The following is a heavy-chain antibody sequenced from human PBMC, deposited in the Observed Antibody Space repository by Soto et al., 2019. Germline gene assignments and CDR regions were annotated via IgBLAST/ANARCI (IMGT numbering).Heavy chain of an antibody. V-gene: IGHV3-30-3*01. Sequence: GGSLRLSCAASGFTFSSYAMHWVRQAPGKGLEWVAVISYDGSNKYYADSVKGRFTISRDNSKNTLYLQMNSLRAEDTAVYYCARGTGTNVLYYYYGMDVWGQGTTVTVS. CDR1: GFTFSSYA. J-gene: IGHJ6*02. D-gene: IGHD1-7*01. CDR3: ARGTGTNVLYYYYGMDV. CDR2: ISYDGSNK.